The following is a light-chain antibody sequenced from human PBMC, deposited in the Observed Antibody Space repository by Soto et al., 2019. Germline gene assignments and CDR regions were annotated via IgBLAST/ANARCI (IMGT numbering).Light chain of an antibody. Sequence: QSVLTQPPSASGTPGQTVTISCSGRGSNIGSNYVYWYQQLPGTAPRLLMYRADQRPSGVPDRFSGSKSGTSASLAISGLRSEDEADYFCAAWDDTLSGLVFGGGTKLTVI. J-gene: IGLJ2*01. CDR3: AAWDDTLSGLV. CDR1: GSNIGSNY. CDR2: RAD. V-gene: IGLV1-47*01.